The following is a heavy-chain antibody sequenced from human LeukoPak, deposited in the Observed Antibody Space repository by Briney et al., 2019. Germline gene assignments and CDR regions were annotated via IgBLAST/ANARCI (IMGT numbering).Heavy chain of an antibody. V-gene: IGHV3-21*01. Sequence: PGGSLRLSCAASGFTFSSYSMNWVRQAPGKGLEWVSSISSSSSYIYYADSVKGRFTISRDNAKNSLYLQMNSLRAEDTAVYYCARVPPGEQWLVSLYFQHWGQGTLVTVSS. D-gene: IGHD6-19*01. CDR3: ARVPPGEQWLVSLYFQH. CDR1: GFTFSSYS. CDR2: ISSSSSYI. J-gene: IGHJ1*01.